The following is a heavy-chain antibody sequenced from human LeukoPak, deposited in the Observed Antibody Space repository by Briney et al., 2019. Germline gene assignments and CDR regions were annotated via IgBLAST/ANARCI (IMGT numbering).Heavy chain of an antibody. CDR1: GGSISSYH. Sequence: PSETLSLTCTVSGGSISSYHWTWIRQPPGKALEWIGHIYYSGSTNYNPSLKSRVTTSVDTSKNQFSLKLSSVTAADTAVYYCARSITSTGTGDYWGQGTLVTVSS. V-gene: IGHV4-59*01. D-gene: IGHD4-17*01. CDR3: ARSITSTGTGDY. J-gene: IGHJ4*02. CDR2: IYYSGST.